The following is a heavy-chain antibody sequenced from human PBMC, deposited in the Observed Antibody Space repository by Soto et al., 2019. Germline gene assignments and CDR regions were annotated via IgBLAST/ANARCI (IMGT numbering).Heavy chain of an antibody. J-gene: IGHJ4*02. V-gene: IGHV4-59*01. D-gene: IGHD3-16*01. Sequence: SETLSRTCAVSGGSISAYYWSWIRQPPGKGLEWIGYIYSTGSTNYNPSLTSRVTISVDTSKNLFSLKLNSVTAADTAVYYCARHARIRVFRPAFDYWGQGTQVTVSS. CDR2: IYSTGST. CDR3: ARHARIRVFRPAFDY. CDR1: GGSISAYY.